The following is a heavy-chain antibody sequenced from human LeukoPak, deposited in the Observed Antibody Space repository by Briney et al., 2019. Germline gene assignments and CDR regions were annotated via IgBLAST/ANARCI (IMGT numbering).Heavy chain of an antibody. CDR3: ARGDLYSSSWPFDY. V-gene: IGHV4-61*02. D-gene: IGHD6-13*01. CDR1: GGSLRRGSYY. CDR2: IYTSGST. J-gene: IGHJ4*02. Sequence: PSQTLSLTCTGSGGSLRRGSYYWSWVRQPAGKGPEGVGRIYTSGSTNYNPSLKSRVTISADTSKNQFSLKLSSVTAADTAVYYCARGDLYSSSWPFDYWGQGTLVTVSS.